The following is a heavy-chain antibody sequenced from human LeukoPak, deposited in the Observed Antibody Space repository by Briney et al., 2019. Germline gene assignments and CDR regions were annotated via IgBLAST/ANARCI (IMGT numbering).Heavy chain of an antibody. V-gene: IGHV4-59*01. CDR2: IYYSGST. CDR3: ARAVITFGAAVAKGFDS. J-gene: IGHJ4*02. Sequence: PSETLSLTCTVSGGSFSTYYWSWIRQPPGKGLEWIRYIYYSGSTDYNPSLKSRVTMSLDTSKNQFSLNLSSVTAADTAAYYCARAVITFGAAVAKGFDSWGQGTLVTVSS. CDR1: GGSFSTYY. D-gene: IGHD3-16*01.